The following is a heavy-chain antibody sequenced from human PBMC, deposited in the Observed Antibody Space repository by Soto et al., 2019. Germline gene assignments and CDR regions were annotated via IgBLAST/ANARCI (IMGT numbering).Heavy chain of an antibody. J-gene: IGHJ2*01. CDR3: ARDVLRYFDWLYPYFDL. Sequence: QVQLQESGPGLVKPSGTLSLTCAVSGGSISSSNWWSWVRQPPGKGLEWIGEIYHSGSTNYNPSLKSRVPISVDKSKNQFSLKLSSVTAADTAVYYCARDVLRYFDWLYPYFDLWGRGTLVTVSS. V-gene: IGHV4-4*02. CDR2: IYHSGST. D-gene: IGHD3-9*01. CDR1: GGSISSSNW.